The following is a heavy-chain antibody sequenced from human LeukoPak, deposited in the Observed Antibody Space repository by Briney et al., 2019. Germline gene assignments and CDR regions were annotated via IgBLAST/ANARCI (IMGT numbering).Heavy chain of an antibody. CDR1: GYTFTGYY. V-gene: IGHV1-2*02. J-gene: IGHJ3*02. Sequence: ASVKVSFKASGYTFTGYYMHWLRQAPGQGLEWMGWINPNSGGTNCARKFQGRVTMTRDTSISTAYMELSRLRSDDTAVYYCARGRIAARSRSNDAFDIWGQGTMVTVSS. CDR3: ARGRIAARSRSNDAFDI. D-gene: IGHD6-6*01. CDR2: INPNSGGT.